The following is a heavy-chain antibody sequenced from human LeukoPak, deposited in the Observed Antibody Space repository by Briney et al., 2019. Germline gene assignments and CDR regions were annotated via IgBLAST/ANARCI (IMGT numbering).Heavy chain of an antibody. J-gene: IGHJ4*02. D-gene: IGHD3/OR15-3a*01. CDR1: GFTFTNDF. Sequence: GGSLRLSCAASGFTFTNDFMTWVRQAPGKGLEWVANMRVDGTDIHYVDSVKGRLTISSDNARNSLYLQMNTLRAEDTAVYYCARGRGWTYDSWGRGTLVTVSS. CDR2: MRVDGTDI. CDR3: ARGRGWTYDS. V-gene: IGHV3-7*04.